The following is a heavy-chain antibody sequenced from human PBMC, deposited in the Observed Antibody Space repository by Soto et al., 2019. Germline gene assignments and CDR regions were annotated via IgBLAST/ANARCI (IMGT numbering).Heavy chain of an antibody. V-gene: IGHV1-69*01. J-gene: IGHJ5*02. Sequence: QVQLVQSGAEVKKPGSSVKVSCKASGGTFSSYAISWVRRAPGQGLEWMGGIIPIYGTTNYAQKFQDRVTITADESTSTAYMELSSLTSEDTAVYYCARDLGGCSAGSCRHNWFDPWGQETLVTVSS. D-gene: IGHD2-15*01. CDR3: ARDLGGCSAGSCRHNWFDP. CDR2: IIPIYGTT. CDR1: GGTFSSYA.